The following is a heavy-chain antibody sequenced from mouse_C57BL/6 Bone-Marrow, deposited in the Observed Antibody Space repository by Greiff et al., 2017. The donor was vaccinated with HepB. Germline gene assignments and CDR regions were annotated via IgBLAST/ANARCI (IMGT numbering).Heavy chain of an antibody. CDR3: ARAVTTVASMDY. CDR2: ISSGSITI. V-gene: IGHV5-17*01. CDR1: GFTFSDYG. J-gene: IGHJ4*01. D-gene: IGHD1-1*01. Sequence: EVHLVESGGGLVKPGGSLKLSCAASGFTFSDYGMHWVRQAPEKGLEWVAYISSGSITIYYADTVKGRFTISRDNAKNTLFLQMTSLRSEDTAMYYCARAVTTVASMDYWGQGTSVTVSS.